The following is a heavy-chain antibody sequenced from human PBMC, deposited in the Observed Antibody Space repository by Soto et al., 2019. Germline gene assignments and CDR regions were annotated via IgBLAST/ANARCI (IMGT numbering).Heavy chain of an antibody. CDR2: IIPIFGTA. CDR1: GGTFSSYA. CDR3: ARARTRDIPAKHNHFDY. J-gene: IGHJ4*02. V-gene: IGHV1-69*12. D-gene: IGHD1-1*01. Sequence: QVQLVQSGAEVKKPGSSVKVSCKASGGTFSSYAISWVRQAPGQGLEWMGGIIPIFGTANYAQKFQGRVTITAXXSXSXXYMELSSLRSEDTAVYYCARARTRDIPAKHNHFDYWGQGTLVTVSS.